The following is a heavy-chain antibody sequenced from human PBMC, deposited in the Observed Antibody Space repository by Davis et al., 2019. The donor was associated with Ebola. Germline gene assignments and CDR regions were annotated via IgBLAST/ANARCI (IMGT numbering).Heavy chain of an antibody. CDR2: INPNSGGT. CDR3: ARDCSGGSCYVGDY. Sequence: ASVKVSCKASGYTFTGYYMHWVRQAPGQGLEWMGWINPNSGGTNYAQKFQGRVTMTRDTSISTAYMELSRLRSDDTAVYYCARDCSGGSCYVGDYWGQGTLVTVSS. CDR1: GYTFTGYY. V-gene: IGHV1-2*02. J-gene: IGHJ4*02. D-gene: IGHD2-15*01.